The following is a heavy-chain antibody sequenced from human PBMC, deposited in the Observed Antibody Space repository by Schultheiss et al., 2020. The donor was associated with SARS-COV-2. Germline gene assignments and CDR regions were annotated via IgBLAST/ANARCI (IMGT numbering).Heavy chain of an antibody. D-gene: IGHD5-12*01. J-gene: IGHJ5*02. CDR2: IKQDGSEK. CDR3: ARDQWLRLPGS. Sequence: GGSLRLSCAASGFTFSDYYMSWIRQAPGKGLEWVANIKQDGSEKYYVDSMKGRFTVSRDNAKNSVYLQINTLRVDDTAVYYCARDQWLRLPGSWGQGTLVTVSS. V-gene: IGHV3-7*03. CDR1: GFTFSDYY.